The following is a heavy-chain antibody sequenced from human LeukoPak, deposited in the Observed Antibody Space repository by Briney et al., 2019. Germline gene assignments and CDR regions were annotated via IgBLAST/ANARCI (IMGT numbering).Heavy chain of an antibody. D-gene: IGHD2-2*01. CDR1: GGSISSYY. CDR2: IYTSGST. J-gene: IGHJ6*03. V-gene: IGHV4-4*07. CDR3: AREGDRVVPAAIRAVDWYYMDV. Sequence: PSETLSLTCTVSGGSISSYYWSWIRQPAGKGLECIGRIYTSGSTNYNPSLKSRVTMSVDTSKNQFSLKLSSVTAADTAVYYCAREGDRVVPAAIRAVDWYYMDVWGKGTTVTVSS.